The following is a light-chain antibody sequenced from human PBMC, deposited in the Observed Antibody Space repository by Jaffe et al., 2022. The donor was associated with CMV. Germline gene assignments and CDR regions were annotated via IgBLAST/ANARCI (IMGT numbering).Light chain of an antibody. Sequence: QSALTQPRSVSGSPGQSVTISCTGTSSDVGSYNYVSWFQQHPGKAPKLMIYDVTKRPSGVPDRFSASKSGNTASLTISGLQAEDEAIYYCCSYAGSHTVVFGGGTKLTVL. V-gene: IGLV2-11*01. CDR1: SSDVGSYNY. CDR3: CSYAGSHTVV. CDR2: DVT. J-gene: IGLJ2*01.